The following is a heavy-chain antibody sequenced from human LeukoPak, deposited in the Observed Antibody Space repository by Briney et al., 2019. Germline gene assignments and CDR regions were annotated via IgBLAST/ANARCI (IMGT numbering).Heavy chain of an antibody. V-gene: IGHV4-38-2*02. CDR3: ARVGATSAFDI. J-gene: IGHJ3*02. CDR1: GYSISSGYY. CDR2: IYHSGST. D-gene: IGHD1-26*01. Sequence: SETLSLTCTVSGYSISSGYYWGWIRQPPGKGLEWIGSIYHSGSTYYNPSLKSRVTISVDTSKNQFSLKLSSVTAADTAVYYCARVGATSAFDIWGLGTMVTVSS.